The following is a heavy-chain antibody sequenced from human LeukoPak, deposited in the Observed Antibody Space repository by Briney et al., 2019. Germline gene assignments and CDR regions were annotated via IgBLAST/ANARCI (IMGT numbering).Heavy chain of an antibody. CDR1: GDSISSYSHY. CDR3: ARLNYDFWSSCPTYWYFDV. V-gene: IGHV4-39*01. Sequence: SETLSLTCSVSGDSISSYSHYWGWIRQPPGKGLEWIGSIHYRGSTYYNPSLRSRVTISVDTSKNQFSLNLRSVTAADTTVYYCARLNYDFWSSCPTYWYFDVWGRGTLVTVSS. J-gene: IGHJ2*01. D-gene: IGHD3-3*01. CDR2: IHYRGST.